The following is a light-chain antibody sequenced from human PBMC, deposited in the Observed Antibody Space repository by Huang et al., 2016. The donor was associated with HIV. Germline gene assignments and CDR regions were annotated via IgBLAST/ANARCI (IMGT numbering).Light chain of an antibody. Sequence: EIVLTQSPGTLSLSPGERATLSCRASQSVSSSYLAWYQKKPGQAPRLLFYGASRRSTGIADRFSGSGSGTDFTLTIRRLEPEDFAVYYCQQYDSSPWTFGQGTKVEIK. J-gene: IGKJ1*01. CDR2: GAS. CDR3: QQYDSSPWT. V-gene: IGKV3-20*01. CDR1: QSVSSSY.